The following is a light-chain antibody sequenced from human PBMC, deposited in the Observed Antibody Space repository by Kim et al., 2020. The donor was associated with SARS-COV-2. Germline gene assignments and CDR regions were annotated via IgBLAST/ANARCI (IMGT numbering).Light chain of an antibody. J-gene: IGLJ1*01. Sequence: QYALTQPASVSGSPGQSITISCTGTSSDVGAYNYVSWYQQHPGKAPKLMIFDVNQRPSGLSDRFSGSKSGNTASLTISGLQAEDEADYYCISYASTRSYVFGTGTKVTVL. CDR1: SSDVGAYNY. V-gene: IGLV2-14*01. CDR2: DVN. CDR3: ISYASTRSYV.